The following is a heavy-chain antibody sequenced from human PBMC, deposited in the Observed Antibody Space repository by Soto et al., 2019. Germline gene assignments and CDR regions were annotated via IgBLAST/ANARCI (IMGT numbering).Heavy chain of an antibody. J-gene: IGHJ5*02. Sequence: PSETLSLTCAVSGGSISSSNWWSWVRQPPGKGLEWIGYIYYSGSTYYNPSLKSRVTISVDTSKNQFSLKLSSVTAADTAVYYCARDVRCSGGSCYDYWFDPWGQGTLVTVSS. CDR1: GGSISSSNW. D-gene: IGHD2-15*01. CDR2: IYYSGST. V-gene: IGHV4-4*02. CDR3: ARDVRCSGGSCYDYWFDP.